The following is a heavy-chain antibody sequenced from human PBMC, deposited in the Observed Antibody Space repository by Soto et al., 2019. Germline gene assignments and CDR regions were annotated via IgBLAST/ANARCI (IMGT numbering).Heavy chain of an antibody. D-gene: IGHD2-8*01. J-gene: IGHJ3*02. CDR3: TTLGSRYCTNGVCYTHAFDI. CDR1: GFTFSNAW. V-gene: IGHV3-15*01. CDR2: IKSKTDGGTT. Sequence: AGGSLRLSCAASGFTFSNAWMSWVRQAPGKGLEWVGRIKSKTDGGTTDYAAPVKGRFTIPRDDSKNTLYLQMNSLKTEDTAVYYCTTLGSRYCTNGVCYTHAFDIWGQGTMVTVS.